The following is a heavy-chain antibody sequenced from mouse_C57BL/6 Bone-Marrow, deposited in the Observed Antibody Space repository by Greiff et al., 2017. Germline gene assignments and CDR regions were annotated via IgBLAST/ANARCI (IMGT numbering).Heavy chain of an antibody. D-gene: IGHD1-1*01. Sequence: EVKLVESGGDLVKPGGSLKLSCAASGFTFSSYGMSWVRQTPDKRLEWVATISSGGSYTYYPDSVKGRFTISRDNAKNTLYLQMSSLKSEDTAMYYCARRSGLLRLYYFDYWGQGTTLTVSS. V-gene: IGHV5-6*02. CDR3: ARRSGLLRLYYFDY. CDR1: GFTFSSYG. J-gene: IGHJ2*01. CDR2: ISSGGSYT.